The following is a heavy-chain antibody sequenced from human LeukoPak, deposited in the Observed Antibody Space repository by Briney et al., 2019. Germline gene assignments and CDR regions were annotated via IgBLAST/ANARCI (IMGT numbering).Heavy chain of an antibody. CDR3: ANSPWGTEYFHH. V-gene: IGHV4-59*08. Sequence: SETLSLTCTVSGDSVSSYYWSWIRQPPGEGLEWIGYINYSGSTNYNPSLKSRVTISGDTSKNQFSLKLSSVTAADTAVYYCANSPWGTEYFHHWGQGTLVTVSS. CDR1: GDSVSSYY. J-gene: IGHJ1*01. CDR2: INYSGST. D-gene: IGHD4-23*01.